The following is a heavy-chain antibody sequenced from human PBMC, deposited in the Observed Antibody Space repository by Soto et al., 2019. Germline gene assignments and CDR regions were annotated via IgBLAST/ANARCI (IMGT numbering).Heavy chain of an antibody. CDR2: IDPSDSYT. V-gene: IGHV5-10-1*01. D-gene: IGHD4-17*01. Sequence: LGESLKISCKGSGYSFTSYWISWVRQMPGKGLEWMGRIDPSDSYTNYSPSFQGHVTISADKSISTAYLQWSSLKASDTAMYYCARHGTTVTTPWGQGTLVTVSS. CDR3: ARHGTTVTTP. CDR1: GYSFTSYW. J-gene: IGHJ4*02.